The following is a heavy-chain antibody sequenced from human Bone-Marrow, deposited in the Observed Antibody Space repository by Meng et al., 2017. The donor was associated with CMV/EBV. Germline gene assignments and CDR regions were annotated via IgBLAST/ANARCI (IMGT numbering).Heavy chain of an antibody. CDR3: ATSPITMVRGVILNY. CDR1: GYTLTELS. CDR2: FDPEDGET. D-gene: IGHD3-10*01. V-gene: IGHV1-24*01. J-gene: IGHJ4*02. Sequence: ASVKVSCKVTGYTLTELSMHWVRQAPGKGLEWMGGFDPEDGETIYAQKFQGRVTMTEDTSTDTAYMELSSLRSEDTAVYYCATSPITMVRGVILNYWGQGTLVTVSS.